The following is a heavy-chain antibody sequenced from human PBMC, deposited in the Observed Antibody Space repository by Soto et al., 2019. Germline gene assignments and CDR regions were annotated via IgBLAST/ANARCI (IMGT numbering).Heavy chain of an antibody. Sequence: GGSLRLSCAASGFTFSAYWMSWVRQAPGKGLEWVAYIKEDGSESYSVDSVKGRFTVSRDNARNSLYLQMNNLRAEDTAVYYCARDGRSSSWGGYYYYYYGMDVWGQGTTVTVSS. D-gene: IGHD6-13*01. V-gene: IGHV3-7*01. J-gene: IGHJ6*02. CDR3: ARDGRSSSWGGYYYYYYGMDV. CDR1: GFTFSAYW. CDR2: IKEDGSES.